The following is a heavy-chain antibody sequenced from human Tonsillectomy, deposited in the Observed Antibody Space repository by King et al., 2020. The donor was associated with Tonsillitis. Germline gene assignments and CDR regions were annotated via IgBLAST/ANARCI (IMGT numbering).Heavy chain of an antibody. V-gene: IGHV4-59*01. CDR3: ARAKASWELLWPDAFDI. J-gene: IGHJ3*02. CDR1: GGSISSYY. CDR2: IYYSGST. D-gene: IGHD2-2*01. Sequence: VQLQESGPGLVKPSETLSLTCTVSGGSISSYYWSWIRQPPGKGLEWIGYIYYSGSTNYNPSLKSRVTISVDTSKNQFSLKLSSVIAADPAVYYCARAKASWELLWPDAFDIWGQGTLFTLSS.